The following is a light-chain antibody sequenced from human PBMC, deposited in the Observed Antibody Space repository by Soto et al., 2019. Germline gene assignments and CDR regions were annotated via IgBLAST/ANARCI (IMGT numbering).Light chain of an antibody. CDR3: MQGTHWPPYT. Sequence: DVVMTQSPLSLPVTLGQPASISCRSSQSLAYSDGNTYLNWFQQRPGQSPRRLIYKVSNRDSGVPDSSSGSGSGTDFTLKISMVEAEDVGVYYCMQGTHWPPYTFGQGTKLEIK. J-gene: IGKJ2*01. CDR2: KVS. CDR1: QSLAYSDGNTY. V-gene: IGKV2-30*01.